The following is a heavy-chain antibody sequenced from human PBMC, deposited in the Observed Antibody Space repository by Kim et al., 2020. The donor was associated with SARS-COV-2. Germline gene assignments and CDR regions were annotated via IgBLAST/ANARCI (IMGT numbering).Heavy chain of an antibody. J-gene: IGHJ6*02. V-gene: IGHV1-18*04. Sequence: ASVKVSCKASSYTFDKYGISWVRQAPGRGLEWMGWISAYNGNTNYAQNLQGRVTMTTDTSTSTAYMELRSPRSDDTAVYYCARVLEASSNYYYYYYGMDVWGQGTTVTVSS. D-gene: IGHD4-4*01. CDR1: SYTFDKYG. CDR2: ISAYNGNT. CDR3: ARVLEASSNYYYYYYGMDV.